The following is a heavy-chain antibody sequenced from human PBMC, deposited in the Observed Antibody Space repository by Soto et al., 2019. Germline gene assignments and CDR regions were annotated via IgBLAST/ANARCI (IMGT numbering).Heavy chain of an antibody. V-gene: IGHV5-10-1*01. CDR1: GYSFTSYW. CDR2: IDPSDSYT. CDR3: AGHEGGTIDDWEG. J-gene: IGHJ4*02. Sequence: GESLKISCKGSGYSFTSYWISWVRQMPGKGLEWMGRIDPSDSYTNYSPSFQGHVTISADKSISTAYLQWSSLKASDTAMYYCAGHEGGTIDDWEGWGQGTLVTVYS. D-gene: IGHD3-16*01.